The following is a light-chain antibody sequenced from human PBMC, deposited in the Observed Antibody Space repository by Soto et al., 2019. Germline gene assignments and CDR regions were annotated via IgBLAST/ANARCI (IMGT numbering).Light chain of an antibody. V-gene: IGLV3-21*02. CDR2: DDR. Sequence: SYELTQAPSVSVAPGQTARITCGGNNIETKSVHWYQQKPGQAPVLLLYDDRDRPSGIPERFSGSNSGNTATLTISRVEAGDEAGYYCQVWDSATDHVVFGGGTKVTVL. CDR3: QVWDSATDHVV. CDR1: NIETKS. J-gene: IGLJ2*01.